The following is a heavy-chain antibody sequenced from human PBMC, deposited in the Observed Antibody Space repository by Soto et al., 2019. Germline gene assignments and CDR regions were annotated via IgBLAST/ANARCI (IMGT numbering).Heavy chain of an antibody. J-gene: IGHJ6*03. Sequence: EVQLLESGGGLVQPGGSLRLSCAASGFTFSTYAMSWVRQAPGKGLEWVSTITTSGGNTYYADSVQGRFTISRDNSKNTPYLQMNSLRAEDKAVYYCAGRYCTNGVCYTNYYYYIDVWGKGTTVTVSS. D-gene: IGHD2-8*01. CDR1: GFTFSTYA. CDR3: AGRYCTNGVCYTNYYYYIDV. V-gene: IGHV3-23*01. CDR2: ITTSGGNT.